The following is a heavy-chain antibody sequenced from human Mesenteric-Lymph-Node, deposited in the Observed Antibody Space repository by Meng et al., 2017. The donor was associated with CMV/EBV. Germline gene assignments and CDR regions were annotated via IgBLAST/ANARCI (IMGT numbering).Heavy chain of an antibody. J-gene: IGHJ2*01. CDR3: ARDRTAPSSGSYGLDL. CDR2: VYHSGST. CDR1: GGSTSNTNW. V-gene: IGHV4-4*01. Sequence: SGGSTSNTNWWSWVRQPPGKGLEWIGEVYHSGSTNYNPSLKGRVTISLDKSKNQFSLKLSSVTAADTAVYFCARDRTAPSSGSYGLDLWGRGTLVTVSS. D-gene: IGHD1-26*01.